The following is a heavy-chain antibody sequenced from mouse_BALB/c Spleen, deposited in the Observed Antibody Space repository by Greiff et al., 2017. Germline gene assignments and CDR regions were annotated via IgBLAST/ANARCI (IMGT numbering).Heavy chain of an antibody. V-gene: IGHV1-54*01. D-gene: IGHD1-1*01. CDR3: ARSVMTTVLAHDY. CDR2: INPGSGGT. Sequence: VQLQQSGAELVRPGTSVKVSCKASGYAFTNYLIEWVKQRPGQGLEWIGVINPGSGGTNYNEKFKGKATLTADKSSSTAYMQLSSLTSDDSAVYFCARSVMTTVLAHDYWGQGTTLTVSS. J-gene: IGHJ2*01. CDR1: GYAFTNYL.